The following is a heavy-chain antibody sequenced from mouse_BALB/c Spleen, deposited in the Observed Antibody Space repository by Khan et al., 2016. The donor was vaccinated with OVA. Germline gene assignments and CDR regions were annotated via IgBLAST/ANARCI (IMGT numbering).Heavy chain of an antibody. Sequence: QVQLKQSGTELARPGASVKLSCKASGYTFIDYNINWVKQRTGQGLEWIGEISPGSGNTYYNEKFKGKATLTADKSSSTAYMQLSSLTSEDSAVYFCARGWGSWFAYWGQGTLITVSA. J-gene: IGHJ3*01. CDR1: GYTFIDYN. CDR3: ARGWGSWFAY. V-gene: IGHV1-77*01. CDR2: ISPGSGNT. D-gene: IGHD1-1*02.